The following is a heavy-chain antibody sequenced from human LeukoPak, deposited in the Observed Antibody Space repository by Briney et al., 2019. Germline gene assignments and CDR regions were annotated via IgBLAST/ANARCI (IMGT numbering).Heavy chain of an antibody. V-gene: IGHV3-23*01. J-gene: IGHJ4*02. CDR2: TSGSGGST. D-gene: IGHD4-17*01. CDR3: ERADDGFAY. CDR1: GFTFSSYA. Sequence: GGSLRLSCAASGFTFSSYAMSWVRQAPGKGLEWVSATSGSGGSTYYADSVKGRFTISRDNSKKTLYLQMNSLRTEDTAVYYCERADDGFAYWGQGTLVTVSS.